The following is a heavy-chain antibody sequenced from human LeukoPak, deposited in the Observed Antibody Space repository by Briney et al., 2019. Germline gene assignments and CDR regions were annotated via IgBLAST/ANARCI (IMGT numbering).Heavy chain of an antibody. Sequence: GGSLRLSCAASGFTVSRNYMSWVRQAPGKGLEWVSILYSDGSTYYADSVKGRFTISRDNSRYTLYLQMNSLRAEDTAVYYCAKDAFYNWNPFDCWGQGTLVTVSS. CDR3: AKDAFYNWNPFDC. CDR1: GFTVSRNY. J-gene: IGHJ4*02. V-gene: IGHV3-53*01. D-gene: IGHD1-20*01. CDR2: LYSDGST.